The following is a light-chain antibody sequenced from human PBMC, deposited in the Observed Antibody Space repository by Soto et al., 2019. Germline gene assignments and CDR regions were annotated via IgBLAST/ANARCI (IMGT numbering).Light chain of an antibody. CDR3: SSYTSSSSVL. J-gene: IGLJ2*01. V-gene: IGLV2-14*03. CDR1: SSDVGGYNY. Sequence: QSALTQPASVSGSPGQSNTISCTGTSSDVGGYNYVSWYQQHPGKAPKLMIYDVSNRPSGVSNRFSGSKSGNTASLTISGLQAEDEADYYCSSYTSSSSVLFGGGTKLTVL. CDR2: DVS.